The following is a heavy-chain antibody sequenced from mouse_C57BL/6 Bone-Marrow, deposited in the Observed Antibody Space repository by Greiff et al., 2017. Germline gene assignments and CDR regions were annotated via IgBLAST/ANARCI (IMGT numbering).Heavy chain of an antibody. CDR1: GYTFTDYN. CDR3: ARGVYYYGSSQGYFDV. CDR2: INPNNGGT. Sequence: VQLQQSGPELVKPGASVKMSCKASGYTFTDYNMHWVKQSHGKSLEWIGYINPNNGGTSYNQKFKGKATLTVNKSSSTAYMERRSLTSEDSAVYYCARGVYYYGSSQGYFDVWGTGTTVTVSS. D-gene: IGHD1-1*01. J-gene: IGHJ1*03. V-gene: IGHV1-22*01.